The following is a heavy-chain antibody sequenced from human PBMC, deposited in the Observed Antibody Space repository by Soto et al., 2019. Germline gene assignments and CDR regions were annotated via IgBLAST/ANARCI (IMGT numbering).Heavy chain of an antibody. CDR3: GRSAAGADH. CDR1: GFTFSSYW. J-gene: IGHJ4*02. V-gene: IGHV3-7*05. CDR2: IKPDGSEK. D-gene: IGHD6-13*01. Sequence: GGSLRLSCAASGFTFSSYWMCWVRQTPGRGLEWVANIKPDGSEKYYVDSGKGRFIISRDNAKNSLYLQMNSLRIEDTAVYYCGRSAAGADHWGQGTLVTVSS.